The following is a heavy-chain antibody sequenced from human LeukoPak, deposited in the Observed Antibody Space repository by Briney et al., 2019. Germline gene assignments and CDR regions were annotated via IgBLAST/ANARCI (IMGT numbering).Heavy chain of an antibody. Sequence: GASVKVSCKASGYTFTGYYMHWVRQAPGQGLEWMGWINPNSGGTNYAQKFQGRVTTTRDTSISTAYMELSRLRSDDTAVYYCAREGDYYGSGRDWFDPWGQGTLVTVSS. D-gene: IGHD3-10*01. CDR1: GYTFTGYY. V-gene: IGHV1-2*02. J-gene: IGHJ5*02. CDR3: AREGDYYGSGRDWFDP. CDR2: INPNSGGT.